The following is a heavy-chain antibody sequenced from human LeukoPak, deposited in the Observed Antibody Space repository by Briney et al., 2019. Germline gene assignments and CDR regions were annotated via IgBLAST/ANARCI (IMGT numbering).Heavy chain of an antibody. J-gene: IGHJ6*03. V-gene: IGHV3-30*02. CDR3: AKDGKVATIYYYYYMDV. CDR1: GFTFSRYG. Sequence: GGSLRLSCAASGFTFSRYGMHWVRQAPGKGLEWVAFIRYDGSNKYYADSVKGRFTISRDNSKNTLYLQMNSLRAEDTAVYYCAKDGKVATIYYYYYMDVWGKGTTVTISS. D-gene: IGHD5-12*01. CDR2: IRYDGSNK.